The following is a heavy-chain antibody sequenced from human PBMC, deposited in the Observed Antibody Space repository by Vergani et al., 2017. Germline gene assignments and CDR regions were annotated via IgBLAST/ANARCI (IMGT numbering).Heavy chain of an antibody. V-gene: IGHV3-30*18. Sequence: QVQLVESGGGVVQPGRSLRLSCAASGFTFSSYGMHWVRQAPGKGLEWVAVISYDGSNKYYADSVKGRFTISRDNSKNTLYLQMNSLRAEDTAVYYCAKERDVLRYFDWLGGFDYWGQGTLVTVSS. J-gene: IGHJ4*02. CDR2: ISYDGSNK. D-gene: IGHD3-9*01. CDR1: GFTFSSYG. CDR3: AKERDVLRYFDWLGGFDY.